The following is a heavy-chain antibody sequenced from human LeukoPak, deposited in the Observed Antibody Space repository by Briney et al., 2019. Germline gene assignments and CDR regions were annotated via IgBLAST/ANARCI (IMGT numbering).Heavy chain of an antibody. Sequence: SVKVSCKASGGTFSSYAISWLRQAPGQGLEWMGRIIPIFGTANYAQKFQGRVTITTDESTSTAYMELSSLRSEDTAVYYCARGEGPAATLRYFDYWGQGTLVTVSS. D-gene: IGHD2-15*01. J-gene: IGHJ4*02. CDR1: GGTFSSYA. CDR3: ARGEGPAATLRYFDY. V-gene: IGHV1-69*05. CDR2: IIPIFGTA.